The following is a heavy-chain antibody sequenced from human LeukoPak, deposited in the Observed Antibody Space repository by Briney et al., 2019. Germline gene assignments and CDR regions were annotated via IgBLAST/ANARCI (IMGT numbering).Heavy chain of an antibody. CDR1: GDSISYYY. CDR3: ARAVGSGSFQTYYYYMDV. D-gene: IGHD3-10*01. J-gene: IGHJ6*03. Sequence: SETLSLTCTVSGDSISYYYWSWIRQPAGKGLEWIGRIYTSGSTNYNPSLKSRVTMSVDTSKNQFSLKLSSVTAADTAVYYCARAVGSGSFQTYYYYMDVWGKGTTVTISS. CDR2: IYTSGST. V-gene: IGHV4-4*07.